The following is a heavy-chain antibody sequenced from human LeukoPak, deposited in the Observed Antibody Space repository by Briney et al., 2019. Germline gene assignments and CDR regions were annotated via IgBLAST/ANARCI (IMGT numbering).Heavy chain of an antibody. CDR2: ISGNSGFT. J-gene: IGHJ4*02. V-gene: IGHV3-21*01. CDR3: AGGTFDY. CDR1: GFTFSTYI. Sequence: GGSLRLSCAASGFTFSTYIMTWVRQAPGKGLERVSSISGNSGFTFYAESVKGRFSISRDNGRKSLFLQMNSLRVEDTAVYYCAGGTFDYWGQGTLVTVSS. D-gene: IGHD1-7*01.